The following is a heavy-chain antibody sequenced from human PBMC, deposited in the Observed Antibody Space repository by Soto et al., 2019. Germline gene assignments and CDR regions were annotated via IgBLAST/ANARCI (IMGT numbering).Heavy chain of an antibody. CDR1: GYSFTSYW. J-gene: IGHJ6*02. D-gene: IGHD6-13*01. V-gene: IGHV5-51*01. Sequence: GESLKISCKGSGYSFTSYWIGWVRQMPGKGLEWMGIIYPGDSDTRYSPSFQGQVTISADKSISTAYLQWSSLKASDTAMYYCARHSGHSSSWYTWPSGMAVWGQGTTVTVSS. CDR2: IYPGDSDT. CDR3: ARHSGHSSSWYTWPSGMAV.